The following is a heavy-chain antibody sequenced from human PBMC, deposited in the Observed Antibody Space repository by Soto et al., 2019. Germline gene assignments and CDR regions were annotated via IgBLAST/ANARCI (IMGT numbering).Heavy chain of an antibody. Sequence: ETLSLTCAVYGGSFSGYYWSWIRQPPGKGLEWIGEINHSGSTNFNPSLKSRVTISVDTSKKQFSLKLSSVTAADTAVYYCAAHLKTTVTAYWYFDLWGRGTLVTVSS. CDR3: AAHLKTTVTAYWYFDL. J-gene: IGHJ2*01. V-gene: IGHV4-34*01. CDR1: GGSFSGYY. D-gene: IGHD4-17*01. CDR2: INHSGST.